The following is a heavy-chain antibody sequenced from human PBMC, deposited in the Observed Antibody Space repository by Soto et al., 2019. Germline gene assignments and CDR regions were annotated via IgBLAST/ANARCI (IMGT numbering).Heavy chain of an antibody. J-gene: IGHJ5*02. CDR3: ARDVGLQHDTGYYDFWSGKNNWFDP. Sequence: SETLSLTCTVSCGSISGHYWSWIRQPPGKGLQYIGYISYSGSTNYNPSLKSRVTISVDTSNNQFSLRLSSVTAADTAVYYCARDVGLQHDTGYYDFWSGKNNWFDPWGQGILVNRLL. D-gene: IGHD3-3*01. CDR1: CGSISGHY. V-gene: IGHV4-59*11. CDR2: ISYSGST.